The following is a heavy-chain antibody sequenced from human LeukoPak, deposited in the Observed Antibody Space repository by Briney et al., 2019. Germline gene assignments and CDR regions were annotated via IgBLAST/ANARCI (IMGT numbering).Heavy chain of an antibody. Sequence: ASVKVSCKASGYTFTSYGISWVRQAPGQGLEWMGWINPNSGGTNYAQKFQGRVTMTRDTSISTAYMELSRLRSDDTAVYYCARWFEYCSGGSCYSGFDYWGQGTLVTVSS. V-gene: IGHV1-2*02. CDR2: INPNSGGT. J-gene: IGHJ4*02. CDR1: GYTFTSYG. CDR3: ARWFEYCSGGSCYSGFDY. D-gene: IGHD2-15*01.